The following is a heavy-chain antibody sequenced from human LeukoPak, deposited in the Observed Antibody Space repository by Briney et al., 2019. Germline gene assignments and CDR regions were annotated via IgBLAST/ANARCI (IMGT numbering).Heavy chain of an antibody. D-gene: IGHD3-3*01. CDR1: GYTFTSYD. CDR2: MNPNSGNT. J-gene: IGHJ4*02. Sequence: ASVKVSCKASGYTFTSYDINWVRQATGQGLEWMGWMNPNSGNTGYAQKFQGRVTMTRDTSTSTVYMELSSLRSEDTAVYYCARGRYDFWSGPTTYYFDYWGQGALVTVSS. CDR3: ARGRYDFWSGPTTYYFDY. V-gene: IGHV1-8*01.